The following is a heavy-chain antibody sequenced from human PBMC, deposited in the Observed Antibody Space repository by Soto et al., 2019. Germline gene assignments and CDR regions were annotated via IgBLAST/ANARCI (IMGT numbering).Heavy chain of an antibody. CDR3: ARVNRLPDGY. J-gene: IGHJ4*02. D-gene: IGHD3-16*01. Sequence: QVQLVQSGAEVKKPGASVKVSCKASGYTFTSYDINWVRQATGQGLEWMGWMNPNSGNTGYAQKFQXXVXMXXNTSISTAYMELSSLRSEDTAVYYCARVNRLPDGYWGQGTLVTVSS. CDR2: MNPNSGNT. CDR1: GYTFTSYD. V-gene: IGHV1-8*01.